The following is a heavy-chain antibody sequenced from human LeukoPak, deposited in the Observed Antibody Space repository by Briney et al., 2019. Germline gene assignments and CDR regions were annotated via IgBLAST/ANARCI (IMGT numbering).Heavy chain of an antibody. Sequence: ASVKVSWKASGGTFCNYAISWVRQAPGQGLEWMGWISAYNGNTNYAQKLQGRVTMTTDTSTSTAYMELRSLRSDDTAVYYCARVGMGYGSGSFDYWGQGTLVTVSS. CDR2: ISAYNGNT. V-gene: IGHV1-18*01. J-gene: IGHJ4*02. CDR3: ARVGMGYGSGSFDY. CDR1: GGTFCNYA. D-gene: IGHD3-10*01.